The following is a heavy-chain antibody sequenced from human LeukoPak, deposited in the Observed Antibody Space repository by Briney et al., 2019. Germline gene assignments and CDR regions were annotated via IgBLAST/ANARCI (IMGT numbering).Heavy chain of an antibody. D-gene: IGHD4-17*01. CDR1: GFTFSTYA. V-gene: IGHV3-23*01. CDR2: ISGSGGST. CDR3: AKDRVLYGDSYFDY. Sequence: GGSLRLSCATSGFTFSTYAMSCVRQAPGKGLEWVSAISGSGGSTYYADSVKGRFTISRDNSKNTLYLQMNSLRAEDTAVYYCAKDRVLYGDSYFDYWGQGTLVTVSS. J-gene: IGHJ4*02.